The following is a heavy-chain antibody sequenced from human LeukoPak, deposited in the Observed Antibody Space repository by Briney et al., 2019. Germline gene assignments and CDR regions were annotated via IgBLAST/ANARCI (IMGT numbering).Heavy chain of an antibody. D-gene: IGHD2-2*01. Sequence: GGSLRLSCAASGFTFSSYEMNWVRQAPGKGLEWVSYISSSGSTIYYADSVKGRFTISRDNAKNTLYLQMNSLRAEDTAVYYCAKDWDIVVVPFFDYWGQGTLVTVSS. CDR2: ISSSGSTI. V-gene: IGHV3-48*03. CDR1: GFTFSSYE. CDR3: AKDWDIVVVPFFDY. J-gene: IGHJ4*02.